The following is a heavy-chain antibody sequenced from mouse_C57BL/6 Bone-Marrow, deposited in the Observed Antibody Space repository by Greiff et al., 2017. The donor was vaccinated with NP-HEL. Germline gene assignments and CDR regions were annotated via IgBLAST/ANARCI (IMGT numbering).Heavy chain of an antibody. J-gene: IGHJ4*01. Sequence: DVKLVESGGGLVQPGGSLKLSCAASGFTFSDYYMYWVRQTPEKRLEWVAYISNGGGSTYYPDTVKGRFPISRDNAKNTLYLQMSRLKSEDTAMYYGARKSNGMYYAMDDGGKGTTVTVSS. V-gene: IGHV5-12*01. CDR2: ISNGGGST. CDR3: ARKSNGMYYAMDD. CDR1: GFTFSDYY. D-gene: IGHD2-5*01.